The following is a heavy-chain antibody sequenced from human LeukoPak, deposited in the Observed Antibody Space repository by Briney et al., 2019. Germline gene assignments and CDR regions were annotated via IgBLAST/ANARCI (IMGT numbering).Heavy chain of an antibody. D-gene: IGHD1-14*01. V-gene: IGHV3-30*04. Sequence: PGGSLRLSCAASGFTFSSYAMHWVRQAPGKGLEWVAVISYDGSYKYYADSVKGRLTISRDNSKNTLYLQMNSLIPEDTAVYYCAKVPSDPSEPLPPHAFDIWGQGTMVTVSS. J-gene: IGHJ3*02. CDR3: AKVPSDPSEPLPPHAFDI. CDR1: GFTFSSYA. CDR2: ISYDGSYK.